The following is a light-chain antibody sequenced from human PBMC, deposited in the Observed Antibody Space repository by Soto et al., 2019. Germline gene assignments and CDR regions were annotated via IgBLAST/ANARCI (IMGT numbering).Light chain of an antibody. J-gene: IGKJ4*01. V-gene: IGKV1D-12*01. CDR3: QQAYSFPLT. CDR1: QAIAGW. CDR2: GTS. Sequence: DIQMIQSPSSVYASVGDRVTVACRSSQAIAGWLAWYQQKPGKAPRLPIYGTSTLQSGVPSRFSGSGSGTDFTLTINSLQPEDFATYYCQQAYSFPLTFGGGAKVDIK.